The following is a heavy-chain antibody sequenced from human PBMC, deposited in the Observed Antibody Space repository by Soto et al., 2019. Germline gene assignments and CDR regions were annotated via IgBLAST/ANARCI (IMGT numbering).Heavy chain of an antibody. Sequence: QLQLQESGPGLVKPSETLSLTCSVSDDSINADNYYWGWIRQPPGKGLEWVGHVYFRGHSYYNQSLHLKITIYVDTSNRQVTLNLTSVTAANTAVYICSRLVRSLEWLATDAFDVWGKGRLVTVSA. CDR2: VYFRGHS. J-gene: IGHJ3*01. V-gene: IGHV4-39*01. CDR3: SRLVRSLEWLATDAFDV. CDR1: DDSINADNYY. D-gene: IGHD3-3*01.